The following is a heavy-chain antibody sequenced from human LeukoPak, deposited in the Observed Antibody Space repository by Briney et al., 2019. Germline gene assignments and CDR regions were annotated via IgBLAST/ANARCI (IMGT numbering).Heavy chain of an antibody. CDR2: ISPSGGST. J-gene: IGHJ4*02. Sequence: ASVKVSCKAFGYTFTGYWMHWVRQAPGQGPEWMGVISPSGGSTIYAQKFQGRVTMTEDTSTDTAYMELSSLRSEDTAVYYCATGYCSGGSCYGGYFDYWGQGTLVTVSS. D-gene: IGHD2-15*01. CDR3: ATGYCSGGSCYGGYFDY. V-gene: IGHV1-46*01. CDR1: GYTFTGYW.